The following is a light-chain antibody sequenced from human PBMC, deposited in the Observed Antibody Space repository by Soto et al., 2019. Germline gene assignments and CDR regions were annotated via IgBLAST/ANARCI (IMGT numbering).Light chain of an antibody. CDR2: EVN. CDR1: SSDVGGYNY. Sequence: QSALTQPPSASGSPGQSVTISCTGTSSDVGGYNYVSWYQQHPGKVPKIMVYEVNKRPSGVPDRFSGSKSGNTASLTVSGLQAEDEADYYCTSYEGGNNVFGTGTKVTVL. J-gene: IGLJ1*01. CDR3: TSYEGGNNV. V-gene: IGLV2-8*01.